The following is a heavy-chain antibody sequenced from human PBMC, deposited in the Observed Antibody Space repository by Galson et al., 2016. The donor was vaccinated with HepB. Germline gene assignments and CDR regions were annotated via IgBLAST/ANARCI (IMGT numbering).Heavy chain of an antibody. CDR2: IKQDGSEK. J-gene: IGHJ2*01. Sequence: SLRLSCAASGFTFSSYWMSWVRQAPGKELEWVANIKQDGSEKYYVDSVKGRFTISRDNAKNSLYLQMNSLRAEDTAVYYCARGNWGVYCSSTSCYRWYFDLWGRGTLVTVSS. D-gene: IGHD2-2*01. CDR3: ARGNWGVYCSSTSCYRWYFDL. V-gene: IGHV3-7*03. CDR1: GFTFSSYW.